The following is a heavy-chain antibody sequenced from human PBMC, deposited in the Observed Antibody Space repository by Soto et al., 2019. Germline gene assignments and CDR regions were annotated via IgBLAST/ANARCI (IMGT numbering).Heavy chain of an antibody. CDR1: VESFSGYI. CDR3: ARGLITGSHYSGGWYYFDS. V-gene: IGHV4-34*01. D-gene: IGHD6-19*01. CDR2: INDSGSA. J-gene: IGHJ4*02. Sequence: SETLSLTCAVYVESFSGYIWTWIRQTPGKGLQWIGQINDSGSASYNPSLKSRVTISVHTSNSQFSLELSSVTAADTAVYYCARGLITGSHYSGGWYYFDSWGQGTQVTVSS.